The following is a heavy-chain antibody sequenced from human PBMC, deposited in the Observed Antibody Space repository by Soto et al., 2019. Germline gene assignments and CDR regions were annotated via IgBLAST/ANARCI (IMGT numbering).Heavy chain of an antibody. Sequence: SVKVSCKASGGTFSSYAISRARQAPGQGLEWMGGIIPIFGTANYAQKFQGRVTITADESTSTAYMELSSLRSEDTAVYYCARGGGITMIVVVPKGGAFDIWGQGTMVTVSS. V-gene: IGHV1-69*13. J-gene: IGHJ3*02. CDR3: ARGGGITMIVVVPKGGAFDI. CDR1: GGTFSSYA. CDR2: IIPIFGTA. D-gene: IGHD3-22*01.